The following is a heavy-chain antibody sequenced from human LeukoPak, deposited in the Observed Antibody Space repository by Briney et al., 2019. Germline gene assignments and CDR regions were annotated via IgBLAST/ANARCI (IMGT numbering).Heavy chain of an antibody. CDR2: VSGSGGST. Sequence: PGGSLRLSCAASGFTFSSYAMSWVRQAPGKGLEWVSGVSGSGGSTYYADSVKGRFTISRDNSKNTLYLQMNTLRAEDTAVYYCAKGGGDYLIYYCMDGGGQGTTVTVSS. J-gene: IGHJ6*02. D-gene: IGHD4-17*01. V-gene: IGHV3-23*01. CDR3: AKGGGDYLIYYCMDG. CDR1: GFTFSSYA.